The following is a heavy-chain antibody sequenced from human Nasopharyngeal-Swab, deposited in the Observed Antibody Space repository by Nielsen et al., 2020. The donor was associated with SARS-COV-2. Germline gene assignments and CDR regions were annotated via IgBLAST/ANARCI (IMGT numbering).Heavy chain of an antibody. Sequence: GESLKISCAASGFTFSSYWMSWVRQAPGKGLEWVANIKQDGSEKYYVDSVKGRFTIPRDNAKNSLYLQMNSLRAEDTAVYYCARVYSSSWFFDYWGQGTLVTVSS. D-gene: IGHD6-13*01. V-gene: IGHV3-7*01. J-gene: IGHJ4*02. CDR1: GFTFSSYW. CDR2: IKQDGSEK. CDR3: ARVYSSSWFFDY.